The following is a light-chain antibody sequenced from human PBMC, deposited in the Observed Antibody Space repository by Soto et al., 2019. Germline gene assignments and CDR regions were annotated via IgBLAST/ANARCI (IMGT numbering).Light chain of an antibody. CDR3: SSYTTSNTPLYV. V-gene: IGLV2-14*03. CDR2: DVN. Sequence: QSALTQPASVSGSPGQSITISCTGTSSDVAAYNYVSWFQHHAGKAPKLMLYDVNNRPSGVSNRFSGSKSGNTASLTISGLQVEDEADYYCSSYTTSNTPLYVFGTGIKVTVL. J-gene: IGLJ1*01. CDR1: SSDVAAYNY.